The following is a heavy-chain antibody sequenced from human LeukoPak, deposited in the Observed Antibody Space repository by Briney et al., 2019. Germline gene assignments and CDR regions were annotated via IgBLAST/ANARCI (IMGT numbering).Heavy chain of an antibody. V-gene: IGHV3-23*01. CDR2: ISGSGGST. Sequence: GGSLRLSCAASGFTFDDYAMSWVRQAPGKGLEWVSAISGSGGSTYYADSVKGRFTISRDNSKNTLYLQMNSLRAEDTAVYYCARVGDYWYFDLWGRGTLVTVSS. CDR3: ARVGDYWYFDL. J-gene: IGHJ2*01. D-gene: IGHD4-17*01. CDR1: GFTFDDYA.